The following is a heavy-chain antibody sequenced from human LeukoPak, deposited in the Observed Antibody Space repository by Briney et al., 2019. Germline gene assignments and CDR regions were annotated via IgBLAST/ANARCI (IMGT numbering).Heavy chain of an antibody. D-gene: IGHD2-2*02. CDR2: IIPILGTA. V-gene: IGHV1-69*13. J-gene: IGHJ5*02. Sequence: ASVKVSCKASGGTFSSYAISWVRQAPGQGLEWMGGIIPILGTANYAQKFQGRVTITADESTSTAYMELSSLRSEDTAVYYCARRAILLYRGWFDPWGQGTLVTVSS. CDR1: GGTFSSYA. CDR3: ARRAILLYRGWFDP.